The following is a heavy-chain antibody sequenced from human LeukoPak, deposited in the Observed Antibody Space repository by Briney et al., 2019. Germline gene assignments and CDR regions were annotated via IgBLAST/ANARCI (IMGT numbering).Heavy chain of an antibody. CDR1: GFTFSSYE. Sequence: GGSLRLSCAASGFTFSSYEMNWVRQAPGKGLEWVSYISSSGSTIYYADSVKGRFTISRDNAKNSLYLQMNSLRAEDTAVYYCARGSGKFIRFDYWGQGTLVTVSS. D-gene: IGHD2-21*01. J-gene: IGHJ4*02. CDR3: ARGSGKFIRFDY. CDR2: ISSSGSTI. V-gene: IGHV3-48*03.